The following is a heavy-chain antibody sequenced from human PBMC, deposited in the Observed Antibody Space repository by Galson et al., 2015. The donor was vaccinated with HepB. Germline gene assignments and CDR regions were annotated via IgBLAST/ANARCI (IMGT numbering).Heavy chain of an antibody. V-gene: IGHV3-11*03. CDR2: ISSSSSYT. CDR1: GFTFSDYY. CDR3: ARMSSGWYGDWFDP. J-gene: IGHJ5*02. Sequence: SLRLSCAASGFTFSDYYMSWIRQAPGKGLEWVSYISSSSSYTNYADSVKGRFTISRDNAKNSLYLQMNSLRAEDTAVYYCARMSSGWYGDWFDPWGQGTLVTVSS. D-gene: IGHD6-19*01.